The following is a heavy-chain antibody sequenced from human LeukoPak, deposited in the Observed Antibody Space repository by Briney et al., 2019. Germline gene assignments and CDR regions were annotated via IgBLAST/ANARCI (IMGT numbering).Heavy chain of an antibody. D-gene: IGHD5-24*01. CDR2: IYYSGST. V-gene: IGHV4-31*03. CDR3: AREGVEMATTIFDY. J-gene: IGHJ4*02. Sequence: PSETLSLTCTVSGGSISSGGYYWSRIRQHPGKGLEWIGYIYYSGSTYYNPSLKSRVTISVDTSKNQFSLKLSSVTAADTAVYYCAREGVEMATTIFDYWGQGTLVTVSS. CDR1: GGSISSGGYY.